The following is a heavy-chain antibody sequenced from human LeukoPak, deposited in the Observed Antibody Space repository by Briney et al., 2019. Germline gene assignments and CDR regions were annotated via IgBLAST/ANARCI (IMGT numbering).Heavy chain of an antibody. Sequence: ASVKVSCKGSGYTFTSYDIKWVRQPTGQGLEWMGWMNPNSGNTGYEQKFQGRVTMTRNNSKSTAYMELRSLGRDDKGVYYCARGLGGRATVVDYWGQGTLVTVSS. CDR3: ARGLGGRATVVDY. D-gene: IGHD4-11*01. V-gene: IGHV1-8*01. CDR1: GYTFTSYD. J-gene: IGHJ4*02. CDR2: MNPNSGNT.